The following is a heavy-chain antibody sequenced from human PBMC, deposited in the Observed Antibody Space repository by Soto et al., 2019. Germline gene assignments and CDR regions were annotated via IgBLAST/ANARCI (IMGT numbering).Heavy chain of an antibody. CDR2: IKEDGSER. Sequence: EVQLVESGGGLVQPGGSLRLSCAASGFTFSNYWMSWVRQAPGKGLEWVANIKEDGSERNYVDSVKGRFIISRDNAKNSLYLQLNSLRDEDTAVYYCARAGSENDYWGQGTLVTVSS. V-gene: IGHV3-7*05. D-gene: IGHD3-10*01. CDR1: GFTFSNYW. J-gene: IGHJ4*02. CDR3: ARAGSENDY.